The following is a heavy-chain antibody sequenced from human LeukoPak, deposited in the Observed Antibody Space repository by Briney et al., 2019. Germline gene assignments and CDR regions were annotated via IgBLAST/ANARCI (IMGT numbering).Heavy chain of an antibody. Sequence: GGSLRLSCAVSGFTFSNAWMSWVRLAPGKGLEWVGRIKRKTDGGTTDYAAPVKGRFTISRDDSKNTLYLQMNSLKTEDTAVYYCTTDKYRGYSGYDGYWGQGTLVTVSS. J-gene: IGHJ4*02. CDR2: IKRKTDGGTT. V-gene: IGHV3-15*01. CDR1: GFTFSNAW. CDR3: TTDKYRGYSGYDGY. D-gene: IGHD5-12*01.